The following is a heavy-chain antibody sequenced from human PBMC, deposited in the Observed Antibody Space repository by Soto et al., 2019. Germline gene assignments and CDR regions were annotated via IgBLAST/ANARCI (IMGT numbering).Heavy chain of an antibody. Sequence: QITLKESGPTLVKPTQTLTLTCTFSGFSLSSTRVAVGWIRQPPGKALEWLALIFWDDDKRYSPFLKTRLTITEDSSKNQVVLTITNMDPVDTATYFCAHSVVAGLGYYFDYWGQGTLVTVSS. V-gene: IGHV2-5*02. CDR3: AHSVVAGLGYYFDY. CDR1: GFSLSSTRVA. J-gene: IGHJ4*02. D-gene: IGHD6-19*01. CDR2: IFWDDDK.